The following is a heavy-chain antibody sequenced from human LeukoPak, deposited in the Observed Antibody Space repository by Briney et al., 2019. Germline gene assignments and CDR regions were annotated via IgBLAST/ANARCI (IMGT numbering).Heavy chain of an antibody. V-gene: IGHV3-30*18. Sequence: GGSLRLSCAASGFTFSSYGMHWVRQAPGKGLEWVAVISYDGSNKYYADSVKGRFTVSRDNSKNTLYLQMNSLRAEDTAVYYCAKGVRLVGVWGQGTLVTVSS. CDR2: ISYDGSNK. J-gene: IGHJ4*02. CDR3: AKGVRLVGV. CDR1: GFTFSSYG. D-gene: IGHD6-19*01.